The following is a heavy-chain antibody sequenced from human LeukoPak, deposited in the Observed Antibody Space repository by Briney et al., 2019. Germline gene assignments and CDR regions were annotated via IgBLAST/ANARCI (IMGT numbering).Heavy chain of an antibody. Sequence: GGSLRLSCAASGFTFSSYEMNWVRQAPGKGLEWVAIISYDGNNKYYADSVKGRFTISRDNSKNTLYLQMNSLRAEDTAVFYCARSGRWELPRTHFDYWGQGTLVTVSS. CDR1: GFTFSSYE. CDR2: ISYDGNNK. D-gene: IGHD1-26*01. J-gene: IGHJ4*02. V-gene: IGHV3-30*04. CDR3: ARSGRWELPRTHFDY.